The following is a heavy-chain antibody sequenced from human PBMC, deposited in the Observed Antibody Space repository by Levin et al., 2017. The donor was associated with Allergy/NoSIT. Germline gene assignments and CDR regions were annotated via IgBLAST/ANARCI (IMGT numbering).Heavy chain of an antibody. V-gene: IGHV4-30-2*01. Sequence: TTSETLSLTCAVSGASISSGGYSWSWIRQPPGKGLEWIGYIHHSGSTYYNPSLRGRITISLDWSKNQISLKLSSVIAADTAVYYCARVLGGWGGDTYYYFDSWGQGTLVTVSS. CDR2: IHHSGST. D-gene: IGHD3-10*01. CDR3: ARVLGGWGGDTYYYFDS. J-gene: IGHJ4*02. CDR1: GASISSGGYS.